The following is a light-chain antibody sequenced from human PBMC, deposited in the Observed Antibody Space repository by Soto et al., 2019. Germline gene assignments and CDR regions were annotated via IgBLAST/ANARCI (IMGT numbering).Light chain of an antibody. J-gene: IGKJ4*01. CDR1: QSVSSNY. CDR2: GAS. V-gene: IGKV3-20*01. CDR3: QQYGGSPPT. Sequence: EIVLTQSPGTLSLSPGERATLSCRASQSVSSNYLAWYQQKPGQTPRLLIPGASSRTTGIPDRFSGSGSGTDFTLSISRLEPEDFAVYYCQQYGGSPPTFGGGTKVEIK.